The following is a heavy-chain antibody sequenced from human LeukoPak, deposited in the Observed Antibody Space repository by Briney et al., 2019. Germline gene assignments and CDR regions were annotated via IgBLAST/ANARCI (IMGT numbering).Heavy chain of an antibody. CDR3: AREENTYCYGSGGNWFDP. V-gene: IGHV3-9*01. J-gene: IGHJ5*02. CDR2: ISWNSDSI. Sequence: GGSLRLSCAASGFTFYNYAMHWVRQAPGKGLEWGSGISWNSDSIGYADSVKGRFTISRDNAKNSLYLQMNSLRAEDTAVYYCAREENTYCYGSGGNWFDPWGQGTLVTVSS. D-gene: IGHD3-10*01. CDR1: GFTFYNYA.